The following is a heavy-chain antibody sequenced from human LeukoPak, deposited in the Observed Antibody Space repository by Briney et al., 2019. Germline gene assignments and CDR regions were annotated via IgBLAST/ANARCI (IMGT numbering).Heavy chain of an antibody. D-gene: IGHD2-15*01. V-gene: IGHV3-48*03. J-gene: IGHJ3*02. CDR3: ARVQRYCSGGSCSDAFDI. CDR1: GFTFSSYE. CDR2: ISSSGSTI. Sequence: GGSLRLSCAASGFTFSSYEMNWVRQAPGKGLEWVSYISSSGSTIYYADSVKGRFTISRDNAKNSLYLQMNSLRAEDTAVYYCARVQRYCSGGSCSDAFDIWGQGTMVTVSS.